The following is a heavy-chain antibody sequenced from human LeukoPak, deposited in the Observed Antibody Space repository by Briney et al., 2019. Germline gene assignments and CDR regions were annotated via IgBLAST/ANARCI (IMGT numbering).Heavy chain of an antibody. V-gene: IGHV4-39*01. Sequence: SETLSLTCTVSGGSTTINGYYWAWIRQPPGKGLEWIGSIYYNGNTYYNPSLKSRVTISADTSTNHFSLKLTFVTAADTAVYYCGRHVQAPSFDPWGQGTLVTVSS. CDR2: IYYNGNT. J-gene: IGHJ5*02. D-gene: IGHD1-1*01. CDR1: GGSTTINGYY. CDR3: GRHVQAPSFDP.